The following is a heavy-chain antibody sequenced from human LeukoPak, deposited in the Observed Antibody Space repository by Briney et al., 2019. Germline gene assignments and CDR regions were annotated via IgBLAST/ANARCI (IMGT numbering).Heavy chain of an antibody. J-gene: IGHJ4*02. CDR2: ISGSGGNT. Sequence: AGGSLRLSCAASGFTFSNYAMNWVRQAPGKGLEWVSDISGSGGNTYYADSVKGRFTISRDNSKNTLYLQMNSLRAEDTAVYYCAKGERYCIDGVCCRDYWGQGTLVTVSS. CDR1: GFTFSNYA. V-gene: IGHV3-23*01. D-gene: IGHD2-8*01. CDR3: AKGERYCIDGVCCRDY.